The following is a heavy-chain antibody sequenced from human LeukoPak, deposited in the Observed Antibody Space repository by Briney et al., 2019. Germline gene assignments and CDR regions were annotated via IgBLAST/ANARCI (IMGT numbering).Heavy chain of an antibody. CDR2: ISSSSSTI. D-gene: IGHD2-15*01. CDR3: ARDLGIVVVVAATRYGMDV. V-gene: IGHV3-48*04. CDR1: GFTFSSYS. J-gene: IGHJ6*02. Sequence: GGSLRLSCAASGFTFSSYSMNWVRQAPGKGLEWVSYISSSSSTIYYADSVKGRFTISRDNAKNSLYLQMNSLRAEDTAVYYCARDLGIVVVVAATRYGMDVWGQGTTVTVSS.